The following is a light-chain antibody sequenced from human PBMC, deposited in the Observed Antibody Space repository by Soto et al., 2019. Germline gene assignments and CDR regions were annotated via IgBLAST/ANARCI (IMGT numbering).Light chain of an antibody. J-gene: IGKJ3*01. CDR1: QNINSRY. CDR3: QQFGSSPRFT. V-gene: IGKV3-20*01. Sequence: EIVLTQSPGTLSLSPGERATLSCRASQNINSRYLAWYQQKPGQAPRLLIYGTSSRATGIPDRFSGSRSGTNFTLTISTLEHEDFAVYYCQQFGSSPRFTFGPGTKVDIK. CDR2: GTS.